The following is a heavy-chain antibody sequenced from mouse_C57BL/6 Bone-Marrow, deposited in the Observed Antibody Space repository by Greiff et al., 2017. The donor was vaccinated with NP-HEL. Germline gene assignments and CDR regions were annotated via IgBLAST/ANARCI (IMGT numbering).Heavy chain of an antibody. D-gene: IGHD2-2*01. J-gene: IGHJ4*01. CDR3: ARSPLWLRRNYYAMDY. CDR2: ISYSGST. V-gene: IGHV3-8*01. Sequence: EVKLEESGPGLAKPSQTLSLTCSVTGYSITSDYWNWIRKFPGNKLEYMGYISYSGSTYYNPSLKSRISITRDTSKTQYYLQLNSVTTEDTATYYCARSPLWLRRNYYAMDYWGQGTSVTVSS. CDR1: GYSITSDY.